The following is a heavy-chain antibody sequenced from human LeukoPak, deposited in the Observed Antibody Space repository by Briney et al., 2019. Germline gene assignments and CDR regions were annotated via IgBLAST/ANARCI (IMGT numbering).Heavy chain of an antibody. CDR2: ISGDGTET. CDR1: GLIFRNYA. D-gene: IGHD6-13*01. Sequence: GGSLRLSCTASGLIFRNYAMTWVRQAPRKGLEWVSTISGDGTETFYADSVKGRFTISRDNSKNTLYLQMNSLRAEDTAVYYCAKADYSDGYSSFDYWGQGTLVTVSS. V-gene: IGHV3-23*01. J-gene: IGHJ4*02. CDR3: AKADYSDGYSSFDY.